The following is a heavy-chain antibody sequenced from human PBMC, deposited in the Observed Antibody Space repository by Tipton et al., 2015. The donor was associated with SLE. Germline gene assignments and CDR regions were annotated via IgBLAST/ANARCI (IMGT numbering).Heavy chain of an antibody. CDR1: GYIFSAYG. J-gene: IGHJ4*02. CDR3: GRLATRYPDY. V-gene: IGHV1-69*13. D-gene: IGHD2-2*02. Sequence: QLVQSGAEVKKPGVSVKISCKTSGYIFSAYGISWVRQAPGQGLEWMGGIIPIFGTANYAQKFQGRVTITADESTSTAYMELSSLRSEDTAVYYCGRLATRYPDYWGQGTQVTVSS. CDR2: IIPIFGTA.